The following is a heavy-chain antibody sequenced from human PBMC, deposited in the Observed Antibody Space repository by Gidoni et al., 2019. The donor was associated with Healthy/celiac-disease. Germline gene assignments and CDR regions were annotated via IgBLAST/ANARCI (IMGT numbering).Heavy chain of an antibody. V-gene: IGHV5-51*01. CDR2: IYPGDSDT. D-gene: IGHD3-3*01. CDR1: GYSFTSYW. J-gene: IGHJ3*02. Sequence: EVQLVQSGAEVKKPGESLKISCKGSGYSFTSYWLGWVRQMPGKGLEWMGIIYPGDSDTRYSPSFQGQVTISADKSISTAYLQWSSLKASDTAMYYCARAPLLRFLEWPPHDAFDIWGQGTMVTVSS. CDR3: ARAPLLRFLEWPPHDAFDI.